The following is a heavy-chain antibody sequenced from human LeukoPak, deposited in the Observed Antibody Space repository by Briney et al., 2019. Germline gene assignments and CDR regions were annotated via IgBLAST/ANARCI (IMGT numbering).Heavy chain of an antibody. J-gene: IGHJ2*01. CDR2: IYYSRTT. Sequence: PSETLSLTCSVSGGSIRSYYWSWIRQPPGKGLEWIGYIYYSRTTEYNPSLKSRVTISADTSKNQFSLKLNSVTAADTAVYYCVRRQWELQYFDLWGRGTLVAVSS. CDR1: GGSIRSYY. D-gene: IGHD1-26*01. CDR3: VRRQWELQYFDL. V-gene: IGHV4-59*01.